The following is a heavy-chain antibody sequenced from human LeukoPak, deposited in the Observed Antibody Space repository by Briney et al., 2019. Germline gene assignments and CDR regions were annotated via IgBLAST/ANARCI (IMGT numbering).Heavy chain of an antibody. CDR1: GFTFRRYG. J-gene: IGHJ4*02. Sequence: GSLRLSCAASGFTFRRYGMSWVRQAPEKGLEWVSAISGSGSSTYYGDSVKGRFTISRDNSKNTLYLQMNSLRAEDTAVYYCARDRWAVAGLFDYWGQGTLVTVSS. D-gene: IGHD6-19*01. CDR2: ISGSGSST. V-gene: IGHV3-23*01. CDR3: ARDRWAVAGLFDY.